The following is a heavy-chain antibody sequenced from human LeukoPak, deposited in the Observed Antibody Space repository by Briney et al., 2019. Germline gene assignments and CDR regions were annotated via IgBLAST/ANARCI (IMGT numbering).Heavy chain of an antibody. V-gene: IGHV3-30*02. CDR2: IRYDGSNV. J-gene: IGHJ4*02. Sequence: GGSLRLSCAASGFTFSSDDMHWVRQAPGKGLEWVAFIRYDGSNVKYADSVKGRFTISRDNSQKLLYLQMNSLRAEDTAVYYCTTADPEYCSGGSCYAEDFDYWGQGTLVTVSS. D-gene: IGHD2-15*01. CDR3: TTADPEYCSGGSCYAEDFDY. CDR1: GFTFSSDD.